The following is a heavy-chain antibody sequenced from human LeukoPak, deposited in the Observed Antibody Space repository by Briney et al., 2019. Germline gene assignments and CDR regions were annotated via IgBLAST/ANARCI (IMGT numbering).Heavy chain of an antibody. CDR2: IYSGGST. CDR1: GFTVSSNY. J-gene: IGHJ4*02. CDR3: ARAGVLRYLGD. Sequence: PGGSLRLSWAASGFTVSSNYMSWVRQPPGKGLEWVSVIYSGGSTYYADSVKGRFTISRDNSKNTVYLQMNSLRAEDTAIYYCARAGVLRYLGDWGQGTLVTVSS. D-gene: IGHD3-9*01. V-gene: IGHV3-66*01.